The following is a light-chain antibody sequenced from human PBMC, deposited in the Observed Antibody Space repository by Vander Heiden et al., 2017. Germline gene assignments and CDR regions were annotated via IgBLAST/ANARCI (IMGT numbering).Light chain of an antibody. V-gene: IGKV1-39*01. CDR2: ATS. Sequence: DVQMTQSPSSLSASVGDRVTITCRASQNIRNYLNWYQQIPGKAPKLLIYATSSLQSGVPSRFSGSGSGTDFTLTISSLQAEDFALYYCEQSDSGPYTFGRGTKLEIK. J-gene: IGKJ2*01. CDR1: QNIRNY. CDR3: EQSDSGPYT.